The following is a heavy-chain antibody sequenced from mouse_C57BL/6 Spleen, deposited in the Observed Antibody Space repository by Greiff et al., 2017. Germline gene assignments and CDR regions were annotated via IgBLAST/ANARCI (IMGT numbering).Heavy chain of an antibody. CDR2: IDPENGDT. D-gene: IGHD2-5*01. J-gene: IGHJ3*01. CDR1: GFNIKDDY. Sequence: EVQLQQSGAELVRPGASVKLSCTASGFNIKDDYMHWVKQRPEQGLEWIGWIDPENGDTEYASKFQGKATITADTSSNTAYLQLSSLTSEDTAVYYCTPAYYSNYDFAYWGQGTLVTVSA. V-gene: IGHV14-4*01. CDR3: TPAYYSNYDFAY.